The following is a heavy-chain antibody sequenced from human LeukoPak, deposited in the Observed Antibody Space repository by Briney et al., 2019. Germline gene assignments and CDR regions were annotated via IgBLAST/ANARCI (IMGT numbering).Heavy chain of an antibody. J-gene: IGHJ4*02. V-gene: IGHV4-59*11. D-gene: IGHD3-9*01. CDR2: IYYTGST. Sequence: PSETLSLTCTVSGGSIRSHYWSWIRQPPGKGLEWIGYIYYTGSTNYNPSLKSRVTISVDTSKNQFSLNLNSMTAADTAVYYCASLTGYYEPRFDYWGQGTLVTVSS. CDR1: GGSIRSHY. CDR3: ASLTGYYEPRFDY.